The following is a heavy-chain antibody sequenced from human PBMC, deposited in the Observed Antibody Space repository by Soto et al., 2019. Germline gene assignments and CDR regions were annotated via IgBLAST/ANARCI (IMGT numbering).Heavy chain of an antibody. CDR3: ARDGCWSNCFFDY. J-gene: IGHJ4*02. V-gene: IGHV3-66*01. D-gene: IGHD2-2*03. CDR1: GFTVSSNY. CDR2: IYSGGST. Sequence: EVQLVESGGGLVQPGGSLRLSCAASGFTVSSNYMSWVRQAPGKGLEWVSVIYSGGSTYYADSVKGRFTISRDNSKNTLYLQMNSLRAEDTAVYYCARDGCWSNCFFDYWGQGTLVTVSS.